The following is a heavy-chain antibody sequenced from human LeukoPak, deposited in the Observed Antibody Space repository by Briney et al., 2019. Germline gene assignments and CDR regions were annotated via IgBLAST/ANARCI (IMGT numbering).Heavy chain of an antibody. D-gene: IGHD5-12*01. CDR1: GFTFSHYW. CDR2: IKEDGSIE. Sequence: GGSRTLSCVASGFTFSHYWMSWVRQAPGKGLEWVANIKEDGSIEDYVDSVKGRFTVSRDNAKNSLYLEMNSLRVEDTAVYYCVSQQVAPPWGQGTLVIVSS. J-gene: IGHJ5*02. V-gene: IGHV3-7*01. CDR3: VSQQVAPP.